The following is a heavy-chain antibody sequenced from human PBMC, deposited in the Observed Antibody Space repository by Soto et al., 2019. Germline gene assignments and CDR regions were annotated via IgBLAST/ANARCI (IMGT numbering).Heavy chain of an antibody. D-gene: IGHD2-2*01. CDR2: ISDTGSSH. Sequence: QVKLVESGGGVVQPGKSLRLSCEASGFTLATYAMHWVRQAPGKGLECVAVISDTGSSHYYAASVEGRFTISRENSKNTLSLHMDRLRVEDTAVYYCAKDRGGDCPDNSCYFGADYWGQGTPVTVSS. CDR3: AKDRGGDCPDNSCYFGADY. J-gene: IGHJ4*02. CDR1: GFTLATYA. V-gene: IGHV3-30-3*01.